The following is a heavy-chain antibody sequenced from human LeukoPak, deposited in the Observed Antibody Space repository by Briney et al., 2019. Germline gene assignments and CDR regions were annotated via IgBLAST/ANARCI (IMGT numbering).Heavy chain of an antibody. D-gene: IGHD6-19*01. CDR2: ISSSGYTI. CDR3: ARVSGWSQQHFDY. CDR1: GFTFSTYE. Sequence: GGSLRLSCAASGFTFSTYEMNWVRQAPGKGLEWVLYISSSGYTIYYADSVKGRFTISRDNAKNSLYLQMNSLRAEDTAVYYCARVSGWSQQHFDYWGQGTLVTVSS. V-gene: IGHV3-48*03. J-gene: IGHJ4*02.